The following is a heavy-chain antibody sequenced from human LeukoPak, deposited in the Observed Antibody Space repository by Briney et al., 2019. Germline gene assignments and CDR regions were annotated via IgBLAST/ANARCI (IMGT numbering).Heavy chain of an antibody. D-gene: IGHD2-15*01. J-gene: IGHJ3*02. CDR3: AKLGGYCSGGSCNGGEDAFDI. CDR2: IYPADSDT. Sequence: GESLKISCKGSGYIFASYWIVWVRQMPGKGLEYMGIIYPADSDTRYSPSFQGQVNITADTSSSTAYLQWSSLKASDTALYYCAKLGGYCSGGSCNGGEDAFDIWGQGTMITVSS. CDR1: GYIFASYW. V-gene: IGHV5-51*01.